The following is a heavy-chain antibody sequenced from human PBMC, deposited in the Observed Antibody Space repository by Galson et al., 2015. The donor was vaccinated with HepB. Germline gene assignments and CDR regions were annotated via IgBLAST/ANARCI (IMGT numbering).Heavy chain of an antibody. CDR1: GFTFSSYD. J-gene: IGHJ3*02. D-gene: IGHD4-17*01. Sequence: SLRLSCAASGFTFSSYDMSWVRQAAGKGLEWISYINSGGNNIFYADSVQGRFTISRDNTKKSLFLQMNTLRAEDTAVYYCVREITETPDAFDIWGPGTMVTVSS. CDR3: VREITETPDAFDI. CDR2: INSGGNNI. V-gene: IGHV3-48*03.